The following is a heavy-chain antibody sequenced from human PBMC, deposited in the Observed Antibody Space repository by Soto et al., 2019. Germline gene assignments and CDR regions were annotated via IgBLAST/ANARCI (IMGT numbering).Heavy chain of an antibody. Sequence: ASVKVSCKASGYSFSNYGFSWVRQAPGQGLEWMGWISGYNGNTKYAEKFQGRVTMTTDTSTSTAHMELRSLRSDDTAVYYCAREGQAPYYYYGMDVWGQGTAVTVSS. CDR1: GYSFSNYG. CDR3: AREGQAPYYYYGMDV. J-gene: IGHJ6*02. V-gene: IGHV1-18*01. CDR2: ISGYNGNT.